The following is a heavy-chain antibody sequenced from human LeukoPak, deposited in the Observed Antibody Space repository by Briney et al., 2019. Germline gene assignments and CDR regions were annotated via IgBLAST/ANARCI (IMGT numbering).Heavy chain of an antibody. CDR2: INHSGST. J-gene: IGHJ4*02. CDR3: ARERRPTYYDFWSGYYI. V-gene: IGHV4-34*01. CDR1: GGSFSGYY. D-gene: IGHD3-3*01. Sequence: KTSETLSLTCAVYGGSFSGYYWSWIRLPPGKGLEWIGEINHSGSTNYNPSLKSRVTISVDTSKNQFSLKLSSVTAADTAVYYCARERRPTYYDFWSGYYIWGQGTLVTVSS.